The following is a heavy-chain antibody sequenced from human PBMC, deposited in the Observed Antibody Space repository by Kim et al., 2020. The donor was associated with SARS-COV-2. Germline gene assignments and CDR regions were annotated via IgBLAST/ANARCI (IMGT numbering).Heavy chain of an antibody. Sequence: GGSLRLSCAASGFTFSNAWMSWVRQAPGKGLEWVGRIKSKTDGGTTDYAAPVKGRFTISRDDSKNTLYLQMNSLKTEDTAVYYCTTERRYYDILTGYYNPGGDFDYWGQGTLVTVSS. D-gene: IGHD3-9*01. J-gene: IGHJ4*02. CDR3: TTERRYYDILTGYYNPGGDFDY. V-gene: IGHV3-15*01. CDR1: GFTFSNAW. CDR2: IKSKTDGGTT.